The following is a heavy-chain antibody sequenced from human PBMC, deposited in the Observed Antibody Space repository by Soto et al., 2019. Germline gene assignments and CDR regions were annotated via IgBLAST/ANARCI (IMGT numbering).Heavy chain of an antibody. Sequence: QVQLQESGPGLVKPSETLSLTCTVSDDSSSSYKWSWIRQPPGRRLEWIGYIDSSGGTSYNPSLQGRVTLPVDTSTKQFSLKLSSVTAADTAVYYCVRQGFGRLHGLVDVWGQGTTVTVSS. CDR1: DDSSSSYK. CDR2: IDSSGGT. CDR3: VRQGFGRLHGLVDV. D-gene: IGHD3-10*01. J-gene: IGHJ6*02. V-gene: IGHV4-59*08.